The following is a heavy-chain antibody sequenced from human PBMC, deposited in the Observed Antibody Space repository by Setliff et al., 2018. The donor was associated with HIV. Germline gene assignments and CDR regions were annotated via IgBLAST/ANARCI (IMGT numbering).Heavy chain of an antibody. J-gene: IGHJ4*02. CDR3: ARKVGGDFDY. D-gene: IGHD2-2*01. Sequence: SETLSLTCTVSGGSITTSSYYWSWLRQPPGKGLECIGEINHSGSTNYNPSLKSRVTISVDTSKNQFSLKLNSMTAADTAVYFCARKVGGDFDYWGQGTLVTVSS. CDR1: GGSITTSSYY. CDR2: INHSGST. V-gene: IGHV4-39*07.